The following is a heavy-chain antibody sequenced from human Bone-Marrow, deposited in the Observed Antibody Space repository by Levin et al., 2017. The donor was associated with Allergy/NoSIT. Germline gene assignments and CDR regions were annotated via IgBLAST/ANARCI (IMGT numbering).Heavy chain of an antibody. D-gene: IGHD3-22*01. V-gene: IGHV1-8*01. Sequence: AASVKVSCKASGYSFTSHDINWVRQATGQGLEWMGWMNPNSDYTGYAQRFQGRVTMTKNTSINTAYMERSSLRSEDTAVYYCARGPKDSSGYYFDYWGQGTLVTVSS. CDR3: ARGPKDSSGYYFDY. CDR1: GYSFTSHD. J-gene: IGHJ4*02. CDR2: MNPNSDYT.